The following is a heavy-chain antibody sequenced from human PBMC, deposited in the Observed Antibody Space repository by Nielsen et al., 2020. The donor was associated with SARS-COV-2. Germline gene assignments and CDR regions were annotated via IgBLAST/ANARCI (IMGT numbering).Heavy chain of an antibody. V-gene: IGHV1-3*01. CDR2: INAGNGNT. J-gene: IGHJ4*02. Sequence: ASVQVSCKASRYSFASYSMHWVRQAPGQRLEWMGWINAGNGNTRYSQKFQGRVTITRDTSASTAYMELSSPRSEDTAVYYCARHLRGYIDYWGQGTLVTVSS. CDR1: RYSFASYS. CDR3: ARHLRGYIDY.